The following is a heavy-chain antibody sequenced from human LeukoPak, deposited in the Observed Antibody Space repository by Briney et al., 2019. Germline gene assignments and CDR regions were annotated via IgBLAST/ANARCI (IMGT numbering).Heavy chain of an antibody. CDR2: FYHSGST. Sequence: SETLSLTCAVSGGPISRSNWWSWVRQPPGKGVEWIGEFYHSGSTNYNPSLKSRVTISVDKSKNQFSLTLSSVTAADTAVYYCARDPRGYCGGGSCYLGGYYYYGMDVWGKGTTVTVSS. V-gene: IGHV4-4*02. CDR1: GGPISRSNW. D-gene: IGHD2-15*01. J-gene: IGHJ6*04. CDR3: ARDPRGYCGGGSCYLGGYYYYGMDV.